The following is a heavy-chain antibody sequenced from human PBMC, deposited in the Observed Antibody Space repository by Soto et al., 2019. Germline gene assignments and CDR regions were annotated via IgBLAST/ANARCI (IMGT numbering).Heavy chain of an antibody. CDR1: GYSFKNYA. CDR3: ARDDRSVSGVVTLDH. CDR2: TNEGSGNT. Sequence: ASVKVSCRATGYSFKNYAVHWVRQAPGQRLEWMGFTNEGSGNTRFSQKFQGRISITRDTSASTVYLDLSSLTSEDTAIYYCARDDRSVSGVVTLDHWGPGTLVTVSS. J-gene: IGHJ4*02. V-gene: IGHV1-3*01. D-gene: IGHD3-3*01.